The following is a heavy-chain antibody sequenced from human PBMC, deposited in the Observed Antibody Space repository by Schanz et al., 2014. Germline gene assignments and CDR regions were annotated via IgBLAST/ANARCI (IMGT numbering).Heavy chain of an antibody. CDR2: INPSGGGT. CDR3: ARGYGDSPTDF. Sequence: QVQLVQSGAEVKKPGSSVKVSCKASGYTFTSHGISWVRQAPGQGLEWMGIINPSGGGTSYALRFQDRVTVTRDTSRSTVYMELSSLRSEDTAVYYCARGYGDSPTDFWGQGTLVTVSS. D-gene: IGHD4-17*01. V-gene: IGHV1-46*01. CDR1: GYTFTSHG. J-gene: IGHJ4*02.